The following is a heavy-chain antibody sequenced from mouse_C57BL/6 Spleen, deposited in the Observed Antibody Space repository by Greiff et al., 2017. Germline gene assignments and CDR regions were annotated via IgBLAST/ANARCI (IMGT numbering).Heavy chain of an antibody. D-gene: IGHD2-3*01. J-gene: IGHJ2*01. V-gene: IGHV1-82*01. CDR3: ARNRMGY. Sequence: QVQLQQSGPELVKPGASVKISCKASGYAFSSSWMNWVKQRPGKGLEWIGRIYPGDGDTNYNGKFKGKATLTADKSSSTAYMQLSSLTSEDSAVYFCARNRMGYWGQGTTLTVSS. CDR2: IYPGDGDT. CDR1: GYAFSSSW.